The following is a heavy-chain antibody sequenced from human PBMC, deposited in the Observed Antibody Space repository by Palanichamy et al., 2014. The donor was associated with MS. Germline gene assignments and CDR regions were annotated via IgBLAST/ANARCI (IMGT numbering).Heavy chain of an antibody. CDR1: GFSLTSSGVG. D-gene: IGHD6-13*01. V-gene: IGHV2-5*02. J-gene: IGHJ4*02. Sequence: QITLKESGPTLVKPTQTLTLTCTFSGFSLTSSGVGVGWIRQPPGKALEWLALIHWDDDKRYSPSLKSRLTVTKDTSKNRVVLKMTNMDPVDTATYYCAHRRDTSSWFPFDYWGQGTLVTVSS. CDR3: AHRRDTSSWFPFDY. CDR2: IHWDDDK.